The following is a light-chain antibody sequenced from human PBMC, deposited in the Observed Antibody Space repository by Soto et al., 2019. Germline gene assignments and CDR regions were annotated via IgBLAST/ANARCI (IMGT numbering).Light chain of an antibody. J-gene: IGKJ1*01. CDR3: QQDYNLPWT. V-gene: IGKV3D-15*02. Sequence: EIVMTQSPATLSVSAGERATLSCRARQSVRSNLAWYQQKPGQAPRLLIYDASTRATGIPARFSGSGSGTEFILTISSLQSEDFGVYYCQQDYNLPWTFGQGTKVEIK. CDR1: QSVRSN. CDR2: DAS.